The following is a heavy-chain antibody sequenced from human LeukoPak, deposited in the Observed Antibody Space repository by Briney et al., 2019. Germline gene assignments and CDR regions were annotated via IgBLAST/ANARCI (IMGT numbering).Heavy chain of an antibody. J-gene: IGHJ4*02. CDR1: GFTFITYS. Sequence: KPGGSLRLSCAASGFTFITYSMNWVRQAPGKGPEWVSSIDSTSTYIFYADSLKGRVTISRDNAKNSLILHMNSLRAEDTAVYYCVAAAGYYFDYWGQGTLVTVSS. CDR3: VAAAGYYFDY. CDR2: IDSTSTYI. V-gene: IGHV3-21*01. D-gene: IGHD6-25*01.